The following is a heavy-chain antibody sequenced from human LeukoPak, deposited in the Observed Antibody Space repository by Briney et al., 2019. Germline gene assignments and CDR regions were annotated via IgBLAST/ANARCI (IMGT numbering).Heavy chain of an antibody. Sequence: NPSETLSVTCTVSGGSIDRSHYYWGWIRQPPGKGLEWIGTMYYSGSTYYNPSLKSRVTISVDTSKNQFSLKLRSVTAADTALYYCASTSPKYYYESSGYSSLFDNWGQGTLVTVSS. D-gene: IGHD3-22*01. CDR3: ASTSPKYYYESSGYSSLFDN. CDR2: MYYSGST. CDR1: GGSIDRSHYY. J-gene: IGHJ4*02. V-gene: IGHV4-39*07.